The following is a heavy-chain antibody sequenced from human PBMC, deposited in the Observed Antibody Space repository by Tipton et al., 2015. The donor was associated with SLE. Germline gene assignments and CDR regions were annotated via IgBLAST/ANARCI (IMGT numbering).Heavy chain of an antibody. CDR3: ARRCSGASCYFDY. J-gene: IGHJ4*02. V-gene: IGHV4-34*01. CDR1: GGSFRGYY. Sequence: TLSLTCAVYGGSFRGYYWSWIRQPPGKGLEWIGEINHSGSTNYNPSLKSRVTISVDTSKNQFFLKLSSVTAADTAVYYCARRCSGASCYFDYWGQGTLVTDSS. CDR2: INHSGST. D-gene: IGHD2-15*01.